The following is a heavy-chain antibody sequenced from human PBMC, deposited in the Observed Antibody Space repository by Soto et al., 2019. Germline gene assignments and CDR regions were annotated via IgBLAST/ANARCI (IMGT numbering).Heavy chain of an antibody. J-gene: IGHJ6*02. Sequence: SETLSLTCTVSGGSISSGDYYWSWIRQPPGKGLEWIGYIYYSGSTYYNPSLKSRVTISVDTSKNQFSLKLSSVTAADTAVYYCARAGGYDFWSGYYRYYYYGMDVWGQGTTVTVSS. D-gene: IGHD3-3*01. V-gene: IGHV4-30-4*01. CDR3: ARAGGYDFWSGYYRYYYYGMDV. CDR2: IYYSGST. CDR1: GGSISSGDYY.